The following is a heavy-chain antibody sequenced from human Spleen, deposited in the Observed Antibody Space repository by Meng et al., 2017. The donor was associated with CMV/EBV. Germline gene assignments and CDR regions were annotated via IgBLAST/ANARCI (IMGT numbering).Heavy chain of an antibody. D-gene: IGHD2-21*01. J-gene: IGHJ4*02. CDR2: IYYSGST. V-gene: IGHV4-59*01. Sequence: SETLSLTCTVSGGSISSYYWSWIRQPPGKGLEWIGYIYYSGSTNYNPSLKSRVTISVDTSKNQFSLKLSSVTAADTAVYYCARAGVHSPSPYFDYWGQGTLVTVSS. CDR3: ARAGVHSPSPYFDY. CDR1: GGSISSYY.